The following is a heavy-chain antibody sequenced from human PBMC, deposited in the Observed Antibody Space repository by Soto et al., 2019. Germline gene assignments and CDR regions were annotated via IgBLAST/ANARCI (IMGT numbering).Heavy chain of an antibody. J-gene: IGHJ6*02. Sequence: GSVNVSCKASGYTFTGYYMHWVRQAPGQGLEWMGWINPNSGGTNYSQKFQDRVIITGDTSASTGYMELSSLTSEDTAVYYCARGKGMEENYFYYGLDIWGQGTTVTVSS. CDR3: ARGKGMEENYFYYGLDI. CDR2: INPNSGGT. D-gene: IGHD1-1*01. V-gene: IGHV1-2*02. CDR1: GYTFTGYY.